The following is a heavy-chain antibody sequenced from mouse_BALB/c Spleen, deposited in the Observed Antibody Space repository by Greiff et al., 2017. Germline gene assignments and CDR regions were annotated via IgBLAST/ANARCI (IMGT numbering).Heavy chain of an antibody. Sequence: EVQVVESGGGLVKPGGSLKLSCAASGFTFSDYYMYWVRQTPEKRLEWVATISDGGSYTYYPDSVKGRFTISRDNAKNNLYLQMSSLKSEDTAMYYCARGGGNYGFAYWGQGTLVTVSA. CDR2: ISDGGSYT. CDR1: GFTFSDYY. CDR3: ARGGGNYGFAY. V-gene: IGHV5-4*02. D-gene: IGHD2-1*01. J-gene: IGHJ3*01.